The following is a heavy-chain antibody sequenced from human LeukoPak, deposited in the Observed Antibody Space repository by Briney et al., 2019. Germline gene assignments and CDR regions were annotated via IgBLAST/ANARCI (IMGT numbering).Heavy chain of an antibody. V-gene: IGHV4-59*08. CDR3: ARRNILTEGEAFDI. Sequence: SETLSLTCAVSGGSISSYYWTWIRQPPGKGVEWIGYIYNSLSPNYNPSLRSPVTISVDASKNHFSLKLTSVTAADTAVYYCARRNILTEGEAFDIWGQGTLVTVSS. CDR2: IYNSLSP. J-gene: IGHJ3*02. CDR1: GGSISSYY. D-gene: IGHD3-9*01.